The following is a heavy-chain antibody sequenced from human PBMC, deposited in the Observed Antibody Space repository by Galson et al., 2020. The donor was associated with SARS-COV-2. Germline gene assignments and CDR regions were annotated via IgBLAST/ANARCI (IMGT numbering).Heavy chain of an antibody. D-gene: IGHD4-4*01. V-gene: IGHV3-74*01. Sequence: GESLKISCAASGFTFSSYWMHWVRQAPGKGLVWVSRINSDGSSTSYADSVKGRFTISRDNAKNTLYLQMNSLRAEDTAVYYCARDKVDYSNSYYYYGMDVWGQGTTVTVSS. J-gene: IGHJ6*02. CDR3: ARDKVDYSNSYYYYGMDV. CDR2: INSDGSST. CDR1: GFTFSSYW.